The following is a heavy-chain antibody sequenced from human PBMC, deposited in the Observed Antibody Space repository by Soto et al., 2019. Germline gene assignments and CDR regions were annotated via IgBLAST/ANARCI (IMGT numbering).Heavy chain of an antibody. Sequence: EVQLLESVGGLVQPGGSLRLSCAASGFTFSSYAMSWVHKAPGKGLEWVSTISGSGANAYYADSAKGRFSISRDNSKNTLRLQMHSLGADDTAVYYCAKDGSIGSYPTNYQFGMDVWGLGTTVTVSS. CDR3: AKDGSIGSYPTNYQFGMDV. V-gene: IGHV3-23*01. CDR1: GFTFSSYA. CDR2: ISGSGANA. J-gene: IGHJ6*02. D-gene: IGHD1-26*01.